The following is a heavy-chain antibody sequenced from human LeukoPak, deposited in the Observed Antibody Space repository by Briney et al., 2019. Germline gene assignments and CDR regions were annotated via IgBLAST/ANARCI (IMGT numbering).Heavy chain of an antibody. CDR2: IGTAGDT. CDR1: GFTFSSYD. D-gene: IGHD1-14*01. V-gene: IGHV3-13*01. J-gene: IGHJ3*02. Sequence: GGSLRLSCAASGFTFSSYDMHSVRQATGKGLEWVSAIGTAGDTYYPGSVKGRFTISRENAKNSLCLQMNSLRAGDTAVYYCARDSGDAFDIWGQGTMVTVSS. CDR3: ARDSGDAFDI.